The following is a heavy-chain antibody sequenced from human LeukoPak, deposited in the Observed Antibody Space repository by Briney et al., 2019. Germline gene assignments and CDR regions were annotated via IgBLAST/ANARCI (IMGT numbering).Heavy chain of an antibody. Sequence: GGSLRLSCAASGFTFSSYAVSWVRQAPGEGLEWVSAISGSGGSTYYADSVKGRFTISRDNSKNTLYLQMNSLRAEDTAVYYCAKDKRVAVTGMSYYWGQGTLVTVSS. CDR3: AKDKRVAVTGMSYY. CDR2: ISGSGGST. D-gene: IGHD6-19*01. J-gene: IGHJ4*02. V-gene: IGHV3-23*01. CDR1: GFTFSSYA.